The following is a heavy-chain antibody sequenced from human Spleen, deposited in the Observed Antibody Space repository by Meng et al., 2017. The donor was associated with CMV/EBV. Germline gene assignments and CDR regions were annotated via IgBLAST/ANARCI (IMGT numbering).Heavy chain of an antibody. CDR1: GGSFSGYY. CDR2: INHGGST. Sequence: SETLSLTCAVYGGSFSGYYWTWIRQPPGRGLEWIGQINHGGSTNYNPSLMSRVTMSVDTSSNQFSLKLSSVTAADTAVYYCARDLHAHYYDSSGYLGDAFDIWGQGTMVTVSS. J-gene: IGHJ3*02. V-gene: IGHV4-34*01. D-gene: IGHD3-22*01. CDR3: ARDLHAHYYDSSGYLGDAFDI.